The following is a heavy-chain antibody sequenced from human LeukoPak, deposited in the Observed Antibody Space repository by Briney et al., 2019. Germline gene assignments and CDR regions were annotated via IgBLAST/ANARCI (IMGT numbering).Heavy chain of an antibody. J-gene: IGHJ4*02. CDR2: IYYSGST. Sequence: SETLSLTCTVSYGSISSYYWSWIRQPPGKGLEWIGYIYYSGSTNYNPSLKSRVTISVDTSKNQFSLKLSSVTAADTAVYYCARVNYYYDSSGYHLDYFDYWGQGTLVTVSS. CDR3: ARVNYYYDSSGYHLDYFDY. CDR1: YGSISSYY. V-gene: IGHV4-59*01. D-gene: IGHD3-22*01.